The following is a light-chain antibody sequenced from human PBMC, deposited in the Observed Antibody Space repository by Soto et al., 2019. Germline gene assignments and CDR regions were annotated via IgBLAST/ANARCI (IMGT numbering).Light chain of an antibody. J-gene: IGLJ1*01. CDR3: GTWDSSLSAGPYV. V-gene: IGLV1-51*02. Sequence: QSVLTQPPSVSAAPGQTVTISCSGSSSNIGNNYVSWYQQLPGTAPKLLIYENNKRPSGIPDRFSGSKSGTSATLGITGLQTGDEADYYCGTWDSSLSAGPYVFGTGTQLTVL. CDR1: SSNIGNNY. CDR2: ENN.